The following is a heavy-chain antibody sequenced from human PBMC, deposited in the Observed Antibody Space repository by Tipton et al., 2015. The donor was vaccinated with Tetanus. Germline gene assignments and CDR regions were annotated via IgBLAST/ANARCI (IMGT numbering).Heavy chain of an antibody. J-gene: IGHJ3*02. CDR3: ARVLRYSAAGGWDDAFDI. CDR2: THHSGNT. V-gene: IGHV4-59*12. CDR1: GGSISNYY. Sequence: TLSLTCTVSGGSISNYYWNWIRQVPGKGLEWIGYTHHSGNTNYNPSLKSRVAMSMDTSRNQFSLTLTSVTVADTAFYFCARVLRYSAAGGWDDAFDIWGQGTLVTVSS. D-gene: IGHD2-21*01.